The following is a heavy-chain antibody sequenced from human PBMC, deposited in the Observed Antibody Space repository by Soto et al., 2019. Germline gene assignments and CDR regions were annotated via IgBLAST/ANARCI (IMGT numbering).Heavy chain of an antibody. J-gene: IGHJ4*02. CDR1: GFTFSNAW. Sequence: SGGALRLSCAASGFTFSNAWMSWVRQALGKGLEWVGRIKGEADGGTTDYAAPVKGRITISRDHSKDTLYLQMNSLKTEDTAVYYCTTRLSNGYYNFDYWGQGT. D-gene: IGHD3-22*01. CDR2: IKGEADGGTT. V-gene: IGHV3-15*01. CDR3: TTRLSNGYYNFDY.